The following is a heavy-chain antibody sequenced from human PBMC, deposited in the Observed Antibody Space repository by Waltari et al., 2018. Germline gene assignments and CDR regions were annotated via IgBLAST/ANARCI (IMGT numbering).Heavy chain of an antibody. CDR2: SKADGSGA. V-gene: IGHV3-74*01. D-gene: IGHD2-15*01. J-gene: IGHJ6*02. CDR3: ANHRPGGYGMAV. CDR1: GFTFSDFY. Sequence: GQLVAFGGGLVQPGGSLSLSCAAPGFTFSDFYMPWVRQAPGKGLVWVARSKADGSGATYADSVRGRFTISRDNTKSTLYLQMNSLRVDDTAVYYCANHRPGGYGMAVWGQGTTVTVSS.